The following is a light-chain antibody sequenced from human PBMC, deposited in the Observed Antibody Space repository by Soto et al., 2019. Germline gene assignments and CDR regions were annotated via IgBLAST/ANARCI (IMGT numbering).Light chain of an antibody. CDR3: QQYGSSPPT. J-gene: IGKJ1*01. CDR1: QSVSSSY. Sequence: EIVLTQSPGTLSLSPGERATLSCRASQSVSSSYLAWYQQKPGQAPRLLIYGASSRATGVPDRFSGSGSVTDLTLTITSLEPEEFAVYYCQQYGSSPPTVGQGTKVEIK. V-gene: IGKV3-20*01. CDR2: GAS.